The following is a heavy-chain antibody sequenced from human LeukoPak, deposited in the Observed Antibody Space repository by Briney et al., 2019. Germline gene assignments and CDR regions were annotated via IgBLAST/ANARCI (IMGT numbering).Heavy chain of an antibody. V-gene: IGHV3-74*01. CDR1: GFTFSSYW. Sequence: GGSLRLSCAASGFTFSSYWMHWVRQAPGKGLVWVSRINSDGSSTSYADSVKGRFTISRDNAKNTLYLQMNSLRAEDTAVYYCARGFLSDYGDYTYGMDVWGQGTTVTVSS. CDR2: INSDGSST. J-gene: IGHJ6*02. CDR3: ARGFLSDYGDYTYGMDV. D-gene: IGHD4-17*01.